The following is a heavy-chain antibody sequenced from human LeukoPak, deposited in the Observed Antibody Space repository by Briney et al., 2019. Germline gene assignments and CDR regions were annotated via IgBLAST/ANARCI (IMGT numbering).Heavy chain of an antibody. Sequence: GGSLRLTCVASGFTLRSYSMHWVRQAPGKGLEWVSYISTSSYYIYYADSVKGRFTISRDDAKNSLYLQMNSLRAEDTALYYCARDASGSSTGLIDSWGQGTLVTVSS. D-gene: IGHD1-26*01. CDR3: ARDASGSSTGLIDS. J-gene: IGHJ4*02. V-gene: IGHV3-21*01. CDR2: ISTSSYYI. CDR1: GFTLRSYS.